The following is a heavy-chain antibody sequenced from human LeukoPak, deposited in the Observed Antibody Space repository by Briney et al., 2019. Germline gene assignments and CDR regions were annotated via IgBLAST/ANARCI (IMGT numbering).Heavy chain of an antibody. CDR2: IYTSGST. D-gene: IGHD3-3*01. J-gene: IGHJ4*02. CDR3: ARDSGDFWSGYIPYFDY. V-gene: IGHV4-4*07. Sequence: SETLSLTCAVSGGSISSYYWSWIRQPAGKGLEWIGRIYTSGSTNYNPSLKSRVTMSVDTSKNQFSLMLSSVTAAYTAVSYWARDSGDFWSGYIPYFDYWGQGTLVTVSS. CDR1: GGSISSYY.